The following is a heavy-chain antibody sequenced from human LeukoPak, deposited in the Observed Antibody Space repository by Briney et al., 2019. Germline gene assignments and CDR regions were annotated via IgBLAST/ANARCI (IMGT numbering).Heavy chain of an antibody. Sequence: GASVKVSCKASGGTFSSYAISWVRQAPGQGLEWMGRIIPILGIANYAQKFQGRVTITADKSTSTAYMELSSLRSEDTAVYCCASDDYYGSGSYCPVWGQGTLVTVSS. CDR2: IIPILGIA. D-gene: IGHD3-10*01. CDR1: GGTFSSYA. CDR3: ASDDYYGSGSYCPV. J-gene: IGHJ4*02. V-gene: IGHV1-69*04.